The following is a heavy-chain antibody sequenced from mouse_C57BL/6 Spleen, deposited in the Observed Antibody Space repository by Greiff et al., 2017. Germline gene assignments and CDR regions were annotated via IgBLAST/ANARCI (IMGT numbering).Heavy chain of an antibody. CDR2: INPSTGGT. CDR1: GYSFTGYY. D-gene: IGHD1-1*01. Sequence: VQLKESGPELVKPGASVKISCKASGYSFTGYYMNWVKQSPEKSLEWIGEINPSTGGTTYNQKFKAKATLTVDKSSSTAYMQLKSLTSEDSAVYYCARGYYGSSEGFAYWGQGTLVTVSA. CDR3: ARGYYGSSEGFAY. V-gene: IGHV1-42*01. J-gene: IGHJ3*01.